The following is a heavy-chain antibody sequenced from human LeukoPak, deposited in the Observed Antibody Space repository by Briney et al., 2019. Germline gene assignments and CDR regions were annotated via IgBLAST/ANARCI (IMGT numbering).Heavy chain of an antibody. J-gene: IGHJ4*02. V-gene: IGHV3-48*03. Sequence: GGSLRLSCAASGFTFSSYVMSWVRQAPGKGLEWVSYISSSGSTIYYADSVKGRFTISRDNAKNSLYLQMNSLRAEDTAVYYCARVGKQQLVRYYFDYWGQGTLVTVSS. CDR2: ISSSGSTI. CDR3: ARVGKQQLVRYYFDY. D-gene: IGHD6-13*01. CDR1: GFTFSSYV.